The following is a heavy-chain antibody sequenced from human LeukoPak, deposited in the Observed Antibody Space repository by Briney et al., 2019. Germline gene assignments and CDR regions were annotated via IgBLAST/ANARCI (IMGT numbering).Heavy chain of an antibody. CDR1: GYTFTGYY. V-gene: IGHV1-2*02. CDR2: INPNSGGT. CDR3: ARGQNYYDSSGYYYENCFDP. J-gene: IGHJ5*02. Sequence: ASVKVSCKASGYTFTGYYMHWVRQAPGQGLEWMGWINPNSGGTNYAQKFQGRVTMTRDTSISTAYVELSRLRSDDTAVYYCARGQNYYDSSGYYYENCFDPWGQGTLATVSS. D-gene: IGHD3-22*01.